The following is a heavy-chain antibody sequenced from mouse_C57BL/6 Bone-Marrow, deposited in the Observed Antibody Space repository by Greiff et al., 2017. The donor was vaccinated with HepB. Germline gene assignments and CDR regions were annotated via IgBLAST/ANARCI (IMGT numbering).Heavy chain of an antibody. CDR3: ATLGHY. CDR1: GYPFTSYW. Sequence: VKLQQPGAELVMPGASVKLSCKASGYPFTSYWMHWVKQRPGQGLEWIGEIDPSDSYTNYNQKFKGKSTLTVDKSSSTAYMQLSSLTSEDSAVYYCATLGHYWGQGTTLTVSS. V-gene: IGHV1-69*01. J-gene: IGHJ2*01. CDR2: IDPSDSYT.